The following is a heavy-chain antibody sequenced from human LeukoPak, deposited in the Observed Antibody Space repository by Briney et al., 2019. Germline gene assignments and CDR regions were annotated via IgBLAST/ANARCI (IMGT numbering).Heavy chain of an antibody. V-gene: IGHV5-51*01. Sequence: GESLKISCKGSGYSFTTYWIAWVRQMPGKGLEWMGIIYPGDSDTRYSPSFQGQVTISADKSISTAYLQWSSLKASDTAMYYCARTVYYDVLTGPMWAFDIWGQGTMVTVSS. J-gene: IGHJ3*02. CDR1: GYSFTTYW. CDR2: IYPGDSDT. CDR3: ARTVYYDVLTGPMWAFDI. D-gene: IGHD3-9*01.